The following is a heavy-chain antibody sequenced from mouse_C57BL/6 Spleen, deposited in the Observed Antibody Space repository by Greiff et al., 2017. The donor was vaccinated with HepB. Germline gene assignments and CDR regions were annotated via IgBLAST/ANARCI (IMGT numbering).Heavy chain of an antibody. V-gene: IGHV1-15*01. J-gene: IGHJ3*01. CDR2: IDPETGGT. CDR3: TSYYYGSSDGLAY. Sequence: QVQLQQSGAELVRPGASVTLSCKASGYTFTDYEMHWVKQTPVHGLEWIGAIDPETGGTAYNQKFKGKAILTADKSSSTDYMELRSLTSEDSAVYYCTSYYYGSSDGLAYWGQGTLVTVSA. CDR1: GYTFTDYE. D-gene: IGHD1-1*01.